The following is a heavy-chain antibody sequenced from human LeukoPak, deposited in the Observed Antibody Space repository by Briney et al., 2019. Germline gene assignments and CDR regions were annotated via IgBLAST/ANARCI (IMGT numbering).Heavy chain of an antibody. Sequence: AGSLRLSCAASGFTFTSYTRNWLRQAPGKGLEWVSSISSSTDYIYYADSLKGRFTISRDNAKNSLYLQMNSLRAEDTAVYYCARGGFGDYSPLDYWGQGTLVTVSS. CDR2: ISSSTDYI. J-gene: IGHJ4*02. CDR1: GFTFTSYT. CDR3: ARGGFGDYSPLDY. D-gene: IGHD4-17*01. V-gene: IGHV3-21*01.